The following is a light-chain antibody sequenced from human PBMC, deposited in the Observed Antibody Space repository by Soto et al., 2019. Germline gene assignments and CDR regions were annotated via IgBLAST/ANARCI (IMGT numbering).Light chain of an antibody. CDR1: QSVSSY. V-gene: IGKV3-11*01. Sequence: EIVLTQSPAILSMSPGERATLSCRASQSVSSYFAWYQQKPGQAPRLLIYDASNRATGVPARFSGSGSVTDFTLTIGSLEPEDFAVYYCQQRRYWPVTFGQGTKVEIK. CDR3: QQRRYWPVT. J-gene: IGKJ1*01. CDR2: DAS.